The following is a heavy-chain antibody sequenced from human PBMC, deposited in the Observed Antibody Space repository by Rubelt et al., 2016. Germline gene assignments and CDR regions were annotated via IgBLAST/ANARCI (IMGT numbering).Heavy chain of an antibody. CDR1: GYTFTSYG. J-gene: IGHJ4*02. D-gene: IGHD3-10*01. CDR3: ARDPLPVRGVIMTPTH. Sequence: QVQLVQSGAEVKKPGASVKVSCKASGYTFTSYGISWVRQAPGQGLEWMGWISAYNGNTNYAQKLQGRVTMPTDTPASTAYMELRSLRSDDTAVYYCARDPLPVRGVIMTPTHWGQGTLVTVSS. CDR2: ISAYNGNT. V-gene: IGHV1-18*01.